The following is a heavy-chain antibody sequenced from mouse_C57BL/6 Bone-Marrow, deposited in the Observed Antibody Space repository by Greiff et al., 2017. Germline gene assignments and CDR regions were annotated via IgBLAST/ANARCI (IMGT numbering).Heavy chain of an antibody. CDR3: ARGGSTMNDY. CDR1: GFTFSSYA. D-gene: IGHD2-4*01. J-gene: IGHJ2*01. CDR2: ISDGGSYT. V-gene: IGHV5-4*01. Sequence: EVHLVESGGGLVKPGGSLKLSCAASGFTFSSYAMSWVRQTPEKRLEWVATISDGGSYTYYPDNVKGRFTISRDNAKNNLYLQMSHLKSEDTAMYYCARGGSTMNDYGGQGTTLTVSS.